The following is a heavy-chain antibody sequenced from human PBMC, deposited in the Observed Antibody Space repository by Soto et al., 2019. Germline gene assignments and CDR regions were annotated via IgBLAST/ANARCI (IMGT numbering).Heavy chain of an antibody. Sequence: ASVKVSCKASGYTFTSYGISWVRQAPGQGLEWMGWISAYNGNTNYAQKLQGRVTMTTDTSTSTAYMELRSLRSDDTAVYYCARDYYDSSGYPNWIDPWGQGTLVTVSS. D-gene: IGHD3-22*01. J-gene: IGHJ5*02. CDR2: ISAYNGNT. V-gene: IGHV1-18*01. CDR1: GYTFTSYG. CDR3: ARDYYDSSGYPNWIDP.